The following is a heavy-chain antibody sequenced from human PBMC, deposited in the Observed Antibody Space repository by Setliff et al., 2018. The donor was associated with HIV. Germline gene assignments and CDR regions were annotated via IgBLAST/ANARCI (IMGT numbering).Heavy chain of an antibody. CDR1: GGSINSDGYF. J-gene: IGHJ4*02. D-gene: IGHD1-26*01. V-gene: IGHV4-31*03. CDR2: IYYSGST. Sequence: SETLSLTCTASGGSINSDGYFWTWIRQHPGKGLEWIGYIYYSGSTYYNPSLKSRLTISLDTSKNQLSLKLTSVTAADTAVYYCAKDRSGSYRTFDYWGPGILVTVSS. CDR3: AKDRSGSYRTFDY.